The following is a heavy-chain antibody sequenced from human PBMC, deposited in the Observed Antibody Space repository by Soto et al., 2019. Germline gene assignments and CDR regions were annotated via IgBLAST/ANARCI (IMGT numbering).Heavy chain of an antibody. Sequence: SETLSLTCAVYGGSFSGYYWSWIRQPPGKGLEWTGEINHSGSTNYNPSLKSRVTISVDTSKNQFSLKLSSVTAADTAVYYCARAPQYYDFWSGYSQCFDYWGQGTLVTVSS. J-gene: IGHJ4*02. CDR2: INHSGST. CDR3: ARAPQYYDFWSGYSQCFDY. CDR1: GGSFSGYY. V-gene: IGHV4-34*01. D-gene: IGHD3-3*01.